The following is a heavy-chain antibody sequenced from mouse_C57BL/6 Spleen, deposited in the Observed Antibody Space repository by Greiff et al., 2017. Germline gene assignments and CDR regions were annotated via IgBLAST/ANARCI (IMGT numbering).Heavy chain of an antibody. CDR2: INPNNGGT. Sequence: EVQLQQSGPELVKPGASVKISCKASGYTFTDYYMNWVKQSHGKSLEWIGDINPNNGGTSYNQKFKGKATLTVDKSSSTAYMGLRSLTSEDSAVYYCARPITTVVATGDCWGQGTTLTVSS. V-gene: IGHV1-26*01. D-gene: IGHD1-1*01. CDR3: ARPITTVVATGDC. J-gene: IGHJ2*01. CDR1: GYTFTDYY.